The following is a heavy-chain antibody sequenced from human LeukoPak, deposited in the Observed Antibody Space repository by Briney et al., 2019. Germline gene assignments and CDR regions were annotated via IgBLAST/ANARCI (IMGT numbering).Heavy chain of an antibody. V-gene: IGHV3-66*01. CDR2: IYDIGTT. CDR1: GFTVSTNY. J-gene: IGHJ4*02. Sequence: GGSLRLSCAASGFTVSTNYMTWVRQAPEKGLEWVSVIYDIGTTYYADSVKARFTISRDNSKNTLYLQMNSLRAEDTAVYYCASRSGGDYPYFDYWGQGTLVTVSS. CDR3: ASRSGGDYPYFDY. D-gene: IGHD4-17*01.